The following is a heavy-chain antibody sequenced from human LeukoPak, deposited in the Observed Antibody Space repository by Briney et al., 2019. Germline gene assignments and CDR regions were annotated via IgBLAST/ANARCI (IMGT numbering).Heavy chain of an antibody. V-gene: IGHV3-9*01. D-gene: IGHD3-10*01. J-gene: IGHJ5*02. Sequence: PGRSLRLSCAASGFTFDDYAMHWVRQAPGKGLEWVSGISWNSGSIGYADSVKGRFTISRDNAKNSLYLQMNSLRAEDTALYYCAKSGSGSGLNREWFDPWGQGTLVTVSS. CDR3: AKSGSGSGLNREWFDP. CDR1: GFTFDDYA. CDR2: ISWNSGSI.